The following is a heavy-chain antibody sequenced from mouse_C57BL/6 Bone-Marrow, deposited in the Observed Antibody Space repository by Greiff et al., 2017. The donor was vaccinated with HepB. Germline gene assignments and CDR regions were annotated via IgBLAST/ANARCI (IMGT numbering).Heavy chain of an antibody. Sequence: VQVVESGPELVKPGASVKISCKASGYAFSSSWMNWVKQRPGKGLEWIGRIYPGDGDTNYNGKFKGKATLTADKSSSTAYMQLSSLTSEDSAVYFCARSLWDYWGQGTTLTVSS. CDR2: IYPGDGDT. V-gene: IGHV1-82*01. D-gene: IGHD1-1*02. CDR1: GYAFSSSW. J-gene: IGHJ2*01. CDR3: ARSLWDY.